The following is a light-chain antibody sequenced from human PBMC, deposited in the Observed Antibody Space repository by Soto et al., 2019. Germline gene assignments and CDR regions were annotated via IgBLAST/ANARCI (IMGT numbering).Light chain of an antibody. J-gene: IGLJ2*01. CDR2: DVS. V-gene: IGLV2-11*01. CDR1: SSDVGGYNY. Sequence: QSVLTQPRSVSGSPRQSVTISCTGTSSDVGGYNYVSWYQQHPGKAPKLMIYDVSKRPSGVPDRFSGSKSGNTASLTISGLQAEDEADYYCCSYAGSYTFVFGGGTKLTVL. CDR3: CSYAGSYTFV.